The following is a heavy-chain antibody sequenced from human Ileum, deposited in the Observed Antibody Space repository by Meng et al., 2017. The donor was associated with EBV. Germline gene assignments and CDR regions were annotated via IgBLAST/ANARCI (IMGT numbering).Heavy chain of an antibody. CDR1: GDSITNHNW. D-gene: IGHD3-10*01. CDR2: IPHRGSS. V-gene: IGHV4-4*02. Sequence: QVHFRGPGPALGKPSGTLSLTCAVSGDSITNHNWWAWVRQPPGKGLEWIGEIPHRGSSAYNPSLKSRVSMSIDKSKNQFSLKLTSVTAADTAVYHCLRGSGGSVWGQGTLVTVSS. J-gene: IGHJ1*01. CDR3: LRGSGGSV.